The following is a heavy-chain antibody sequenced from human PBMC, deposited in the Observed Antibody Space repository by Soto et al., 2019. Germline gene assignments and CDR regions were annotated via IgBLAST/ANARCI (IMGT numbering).Heavy chain of an antibody. CDR2: IIPIFGTA. J-gene: IGHJ3*02. CDR1: GGTFSSYA. Sequence: QVQLVQSGAEVKKPGSSVKVSCKASGGTFSSYAISWVRQAPGQGLEWMGGIIPIFGTANYAQKFKGRVTLTADESTSKAYMELSSLRYEDTAVYYCARDRGCSGGSCYSRDAFDIWGQGTMGTVSS. V-gene: IGHV1-69*01. CDR3: ARDRGCSGGSCYSRDAFDI. D-gene: IGHD2-15*01.